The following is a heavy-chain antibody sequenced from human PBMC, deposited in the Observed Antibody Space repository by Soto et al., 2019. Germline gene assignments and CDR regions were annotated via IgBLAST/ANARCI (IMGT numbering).Heavy chain of an antibody. CDR2: IYSSGST. J-gene: IGHJ4*02. CDR3: ARGYSYTQPVFDY. CDR1: GFTVSNNY. Sequence: GGSLRLSCAASGFTVSNNYMTWVRQAPGKGLEWVSFIYSSGSTYYADSVKGRFTISRDNFKNTLYLQMNSLGAEDTAVYYCARGYSYTQPVFDYWGLGTLVTVSS. D-gene: IGHD5-18*01. V-gene: IGHV3-53*01.